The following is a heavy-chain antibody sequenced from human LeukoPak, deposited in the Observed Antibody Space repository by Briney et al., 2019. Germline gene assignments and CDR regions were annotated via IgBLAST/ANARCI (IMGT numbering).Heavy chain of an antibody. CDR3: AYLERLNDFWSGYYTATFDY. Sequence: GGSLRLSCAASGFTFSSYAMSWVRQAPGKGLEWVSAISGSGGSTYYADSVKGRVTISRDNSKNTLYLQMNSMRAEDTAVYYCAYLERLNDFWSGYYTATFDYWGEGSLVAVSS. CDR2: ISGSGGST. CDR1: GFTFSSYA. D-gene: IGHD3-3*01. J-gene: IGHJ4*02. V-gene: IGHV3-23*01.